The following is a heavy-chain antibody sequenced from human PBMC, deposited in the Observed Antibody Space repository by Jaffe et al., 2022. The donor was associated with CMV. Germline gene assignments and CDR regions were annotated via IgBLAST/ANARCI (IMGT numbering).Heavy chain of an antibody. J-gene: IGHJ6*02. V-gene: IGHV3-15*01. D-gene: IGHD3-3*01. Sequence: EVQLVESGGGLVKPGGSLRLSCAASGFTFSNAWMSWVRQAPGKGLEWVGRIKSKTDGGTTDYAAPVKGRFTISRDDSKNTLYLQMNSLKTEDTAVYYCTTDRPYYDFWSGLNYYYYYGMDVWGQGTTVTVSS. CDR1: GFTFSNAW. CDR2: IKSKTDGGTT. CDR3: TTDRPYYDFWSGLNYYYYYGMDV.